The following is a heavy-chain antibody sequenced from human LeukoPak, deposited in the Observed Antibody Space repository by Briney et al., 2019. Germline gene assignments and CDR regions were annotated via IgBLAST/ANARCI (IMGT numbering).Heavy chain of an antibody. D-gene: IGHD2-15*01. J-gene: IGHJ4*02. CDR1: GFTFSSYG. CDR2: ISYDGSNK. V-gene: IGHV3-30*03. CDR3: ARELDTLPDY. Sequence: GRSLRLSCAASGFTFSSYGMHWVRQAPGKGLEWVAVISYDGSNKYYADSVKGRFTISRDNSKNTLYLQMNSLRAEDTAVYYCARELDTLPDYWGQGTLVTVSS.